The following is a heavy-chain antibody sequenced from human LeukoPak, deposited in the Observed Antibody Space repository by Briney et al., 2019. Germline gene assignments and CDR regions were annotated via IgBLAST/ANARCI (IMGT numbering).Heavy chain of an antibody. CDR3: VRVVRYFDSGGYYYDS. CDR1: GFTFNSHT. Sequence: GGSLRLSCAASGFTFNSHTINWVRQAPGKGLEYVSAISNDGGSTYYADSVKGRFTISRDNSQNTLWLQMSSLRAEDTAVYYCVRVVRYFDSGGYYYDSWGQGALVTVSS. V-gene: IGHV3-64D*09. CDR2: ISNDGGST. D-gene: IGHD3-22*01. J-gene: IGHJ4*02.